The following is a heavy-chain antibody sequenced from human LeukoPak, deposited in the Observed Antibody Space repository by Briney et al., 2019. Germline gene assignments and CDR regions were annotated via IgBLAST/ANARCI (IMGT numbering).Heavy chain of an antibody. CDR2: INHSGST. D-gene: IGHD2-21*02. Sequence: SETLSLTCAVYGGSFSGYYWSWIRQPPGKGLEWIGGINHSGSTNYNPSLKSRVTISVDTSKNQFSLKLSSVTAADTAVYYCARDVVVTARNWFDPWGQGTLVSLSS. V-gene: IGHV4-34*01. J-gene: IGHJ5*02. CDR3: ARDVVVTARNWFDP. CDR1: GGSFSGYY.